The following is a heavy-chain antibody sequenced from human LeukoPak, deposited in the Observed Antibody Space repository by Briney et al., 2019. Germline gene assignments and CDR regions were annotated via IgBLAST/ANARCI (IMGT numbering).Heavy chain of an antibody. CDR2: VSRSGGST. V-gene: IGHV3-23*01. D-gene: IGHD6-19*01. Sequence: GGSLRLSCAASGFTFSSYAMSWVCQAPGKGLEWVSGVSRSGGSTYYADSVKGRFTISRDNSKNTLYLQMNSLRAEDTAVYYCAKELVAVAGDRGVDYWGQGTLVTVSS. J-gene: IGHJ4*02. CDR1: GFTFSSYA. CDR3: AKELVAVAGDRGVDY.